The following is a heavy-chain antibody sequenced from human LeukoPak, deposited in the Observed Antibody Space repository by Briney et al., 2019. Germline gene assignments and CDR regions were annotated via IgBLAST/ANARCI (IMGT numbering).Heavy chain of an antibody. V-gene: IGHV1-69*05. CDR2: IIPIFGTA. CDR3: AGGILREWLQTYYYYMDV. CDR1: GGTFSSYA. J-gene: IGHJ6*03. D-gene: IGHD5-12*01. Sequence: ASVKVSCKASGGTFSSYAISWVRQAPGQGLEWMGGIIPIFGTANYAQKFQGRVTITTDESTSTAYMELSSPRSEDTAVYYCAGGILREWLQTYYYYMDVWGKGTTVTVSS.